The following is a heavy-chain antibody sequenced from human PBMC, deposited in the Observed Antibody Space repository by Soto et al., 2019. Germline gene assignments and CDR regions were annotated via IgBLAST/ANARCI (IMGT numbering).Heavy chain of an antibody. V-gene: IGHV4-59*01. Sequence: QVQLQESGPGLVKPSETLSLTCTVSGGSISSYYWSWIRQPPGKGLEWIGYIYYSGSTNYNPSLNSRIPISVDTPQNHCSLKLSSVTAADTALYYCSREDHIQKGRFIGWHDPRYYYGMDVWGQGTTVTVSS. J-gene: IGHJ6*02. D-gene: IGHD3-16*02. CDR1: GGSISSYY. CDR2: IYYSGST. CDR3: SREDHIQKGRFIGWHDPRYYYGMDV.